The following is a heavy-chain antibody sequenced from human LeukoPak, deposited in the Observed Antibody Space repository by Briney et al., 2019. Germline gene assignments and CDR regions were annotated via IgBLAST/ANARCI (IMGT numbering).Heavy chain of an antibody. J-gene: IGHJ4*02. CDR3: AKESLVYEMYYEQPFGYYFDY. V-gene: IGHV3-30*18. D-gene: IGHD1/OR15-1a*01. CDR1: GFTFSSYG. Sequence: GGSLRLSCAASGFTFSSYGMHWVRQAPGKGLEWVAVISYDGSNKYYADSVKGRFTISRDNSKNTLFLQMNSLRAEDTAVYYCAKESLVYEMYYEQPFGYYFDYWGQGTLVTVSS. CDR2: ISYDGSNK.